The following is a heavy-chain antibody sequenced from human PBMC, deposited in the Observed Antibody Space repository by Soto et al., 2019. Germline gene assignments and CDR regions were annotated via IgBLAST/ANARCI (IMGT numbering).Heavy chain of an antibody. CDR2: IIPIFGTA. D-gene: IGHD2-15*01. Sequence: QVQLVQSGAEVKKPGSSVKVSCKASGGTFSSYAISWVRQAPGQGLEWMGGIIPIFGTANYAQKFQGRVTITADESTSTAYMELSSLRSEDTAVYYCARESEGSCSGGSCRHYFDYWGQGTLVTVSS. V-gene: IGHV1-69*01. CDR3: ARESEGSCSGGSCRHYFDY. J-gene: IGHJ4*02. CDR1: GGTFSSYA.